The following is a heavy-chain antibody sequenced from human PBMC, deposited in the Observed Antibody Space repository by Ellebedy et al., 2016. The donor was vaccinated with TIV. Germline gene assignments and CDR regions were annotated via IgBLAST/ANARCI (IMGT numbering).Heavy chain of an antibody. CDR2: IYPGDSDT. CDR1: GNSFTNFW. CDR3: ARPDGGNSDFDY. J-gene: IGHJ4*02. V-gene: IGHV5-51*01. D-gene: IGHD4-23*01. Sequence: GGSLRLSXKASGNSFTNFWIGWVRQMPGKGLEWMGIIYPGDSDTRYSPSFQGHVTISADKSINTAYLQWSSLKASDSAMYYCARPDGGNSDFDYWGQGTLVTVSS.